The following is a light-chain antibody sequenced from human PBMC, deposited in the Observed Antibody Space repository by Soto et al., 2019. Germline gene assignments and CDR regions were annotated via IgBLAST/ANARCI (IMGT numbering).Light chain of an antibody. V-gene: IGLV2-14*01. J-gene: IGLJ2*01. CDR3: GSYTSSSTLYVV. CDR1: SSDVGGYNY. CDR2: DVS. Sequence: QSALTQPASVSGSPGQSITISCTGTSSDVGGYNYVSWYQQHPGKAPKLMIYDVSNRPSGVSNRFSGSKSGNTASLTISGLQAEDEADYYCGSYTSSSTLYVVFGGGTTLTVL.